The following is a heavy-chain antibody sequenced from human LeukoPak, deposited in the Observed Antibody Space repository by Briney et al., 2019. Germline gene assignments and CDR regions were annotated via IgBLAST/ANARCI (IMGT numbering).Heavy chain of an antibody. Sequence: PSETLSLTCTLSGGSISRSSYYWGGPRDPPGKGLEWIGSIYYSGSTYYNPSLKSRVTISVDTSKNQFSLKLSSVTAADTAVYYCVRRPGSSGYYWGQGTLVTVSS. CDR3: VRRPGSSGYY. D-gene: IGHD3-22*01. CDR2: IYYSGST. CDR1: GGSISRSSYY. J-gene: IGHJ4*02. V-gene: IGHV4-39*01.